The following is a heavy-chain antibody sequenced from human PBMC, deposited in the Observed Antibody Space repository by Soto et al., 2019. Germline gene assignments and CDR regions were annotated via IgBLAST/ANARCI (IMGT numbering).Heavy chain of an antibody. J-gene: IGHJ4*02. CDR1: GGSISSGGYS. Sequence: PSETLSLTCAVSGGSISSGGYSWSWIRQPPGKGLEWIGYIYYSGSTNYNPSLKSRVTISVDTSKNQFSLKLSSVTAADTAVYYCARGGGSPDYWGQGTLVTVSS. CDR3: ARGGGSPDY. V-gene: IGHV4-61*08. D-gene: IGHD2-15*01. CDR2: IYYSGST.